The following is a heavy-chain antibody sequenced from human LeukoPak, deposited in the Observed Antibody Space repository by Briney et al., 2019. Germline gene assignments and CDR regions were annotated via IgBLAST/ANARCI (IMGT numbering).Heavy chain of an antibody. CDR1: GFTFGNYR. J-gene: IGHJ4*02. Sequence: GGSLRLSCAASGFTFGNYRMSWVRQAPGKGLEWVSTVNADGGNTYYADSVKGRFTISRDNSKSTLILQMNSLRVEDTALYYCTKRVKYGGTWDHFADWGQGTLVTVSS. CDR3: TKRVKYGGTWDHFAD. CDR2: VNADGGNT. V-gene: IGHV3-23*01. D-gene: IGHD1-26*01.